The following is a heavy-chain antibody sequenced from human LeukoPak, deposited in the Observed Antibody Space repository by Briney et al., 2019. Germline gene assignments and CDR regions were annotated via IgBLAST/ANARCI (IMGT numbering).Heavy chain of an antibody. V-gene: IGHV2-70*11. D-gene: IGHD6-6*01. CDR3: AHSIAGRSEYFQH. J-gene: IGHJ1*01. CDR2: IDWDDDK. CDR1: KLPLRTSGMC. Sequence: SGPALVKPTQTLTLTCTFSKLPLRTSGMCVSWIRQPQGKALEWLARIDWDDDKYYSKSLKTRLTISKDTSKNQVVLTMTNMDPVDTATYYCAHSIAGRSEYFQHWGQGTLVTVSS.